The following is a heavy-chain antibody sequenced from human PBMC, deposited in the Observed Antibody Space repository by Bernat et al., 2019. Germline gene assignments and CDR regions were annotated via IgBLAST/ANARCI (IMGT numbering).Heavy chain of an antibody. D-gene: IGHD7-27*01. V-gene: IGHV1-2*06. CDR3: ARGGELGWGAFDI. J-gene: IGHJ3*02. CDR1: GYTFTGYY. Sequence: QVQLVQSGAEVKKPGASVKVSCKASGYTFTGYYMHWVRQAPGQGLEWMGRINPNSGGTNYAQKFQGRVTMTREPSISTAYMELGRRRSDATAVYYCARGGELGWGAFDIWGQGTMVTVSS. CDR2: INPNSGGT.